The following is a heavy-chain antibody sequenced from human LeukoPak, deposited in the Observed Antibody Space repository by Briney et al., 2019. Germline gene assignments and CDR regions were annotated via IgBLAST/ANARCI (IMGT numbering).Heavy chain of an antibody. V-gene: IGHV1-69*04. J-gene: IGHJ4*02. Sequence: SVKVSCKASGVTFSSYAISWVRQAPGQGLEWMGRIIPILGIANYAQKFQGRVTITADKSTSNAYMELSSLRSEDTAVYYCARAIAAAGTIKMVLDYWGQGTLVTVSS. CDR2: IIPILGIA. D-gene: IGHD6-13*01. CDR1: GVTFSSYA. CDR3: ARAIAAAGTIKMVLDY.